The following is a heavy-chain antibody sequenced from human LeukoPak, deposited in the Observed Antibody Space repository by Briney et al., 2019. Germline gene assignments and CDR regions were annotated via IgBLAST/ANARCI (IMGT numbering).Heavy chain of an antibody. J-gene: IGHJ4*02. D-gene: IGHD2-15*01. V-gene: IGHV1-2*02. Sequence: GASVKVSCKASGYTFTGYYMHWVRQAPGQGLEWMGWINPNSGGTNYAQKFQGGVTMTRDTSISTAYMELSRLRSDDTAVYYCASSLSSGSGSTPLDYWGQGTLVTVSS. CDR2: INPNSGGT. CDR1: GYTFTGYY. CDR3: ASSLSSGSGSTPLDY.